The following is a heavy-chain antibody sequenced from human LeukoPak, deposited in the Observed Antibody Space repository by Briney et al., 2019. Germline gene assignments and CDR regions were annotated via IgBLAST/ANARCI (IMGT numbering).Heavy chain of an antibody. Sequence: ASVKVSCKASGYSFTNYGISWVRQGPGQGLEWMGWISAYNGNPTYAQKLRGRVTVTTDTSTSTAYMELRSLRSDDTAVYYCARAGQGFYYDTSAYYYDYWGQGTLVTVSS. J-gene: IGHJ4*02. CDR1: GYSFTNYG. D-gene: IGHD3-22*01. CDR2: ISAYNGNP. V-gene: IGHV1-18*01. CDR3: ARAGQGFYYDTSAYYYDY.